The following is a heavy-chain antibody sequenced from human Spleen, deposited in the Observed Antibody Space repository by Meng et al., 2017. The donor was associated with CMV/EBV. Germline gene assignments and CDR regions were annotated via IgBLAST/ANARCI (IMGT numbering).Heavy chain of an antibody. CDR1: GDSILSGGYS. V-gene: IGHV4-31*03. CDR3: ARGSSTSFDY. Sequence: RTVSGDSILSGGYSWSWIRQHPGKGLEWIGYIFYSGTSYYNPSLKSRITMSFDTSKNQFSLNLSSVTAADTAVYYCARGSSTSFDYWGQGTLVTVSS. J-gene: IGHJ4*02. CDR2: IFYSGTS. D-gene: IGHD2-2*01.